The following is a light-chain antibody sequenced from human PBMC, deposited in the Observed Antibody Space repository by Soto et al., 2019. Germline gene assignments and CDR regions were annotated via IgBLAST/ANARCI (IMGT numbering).Light chain of an antibody. Sequence: EIVLTQSPATLSLSPGERATLSCRASQSVRSFLAWYQQKPGQAPRLLIYDASNRATGIPARFSGSGSGTDFTLTISSLEPEDFAVDYCQQRSNWLTFGGGTKVEI. CDR1: QSVRSF. CDR2: DAS. J-gene: IGKJ4*02. V-gene: IGKV3-11*01. CDR3: QQRSNWLT.